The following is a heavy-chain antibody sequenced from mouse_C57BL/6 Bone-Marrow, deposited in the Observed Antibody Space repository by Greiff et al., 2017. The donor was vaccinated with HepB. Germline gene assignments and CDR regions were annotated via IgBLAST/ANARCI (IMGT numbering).Heavy chain of an antibody. Sequence: VQLQQPGTELVKPGASVKLSCKASGYTFTSYWMHWVKQRPGQGLEWIGNINPSNGGTNYNEKFKSKATLTVDKSSSTAYMQLSSLTSEDSAVYDCARGFGGNYGVYYFDDWGQGTTLTVSS. D-gene: IGHD2-1*01. CDR2: INPSNGGT. CDR1: GYTFTSYW. CDR3: ARGFGGNYGVYYFDD. V-gene: IGHV1-53*01. J-gene: IGHJ2*01.